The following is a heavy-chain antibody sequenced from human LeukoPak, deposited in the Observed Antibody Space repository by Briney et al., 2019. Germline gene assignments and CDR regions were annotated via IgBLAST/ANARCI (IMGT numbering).Heavy chain of an antibody. J-gene: IGHJ4*02. CDR1: GFTVSSNY. V-gene: IGHV3-53*01. D-gene: IGHD3-10*01. CDR2: IYSGGST. Sequence: GGSLRLSCAASGFTVSSNYMSWVRQAPGKGLEWVSVIYSGGSTYYADSVKGRFTISRDNAKNSLYLQMNSLRAEDTAVYYCARSGSGSYLAAPDYWGQGTLVTVSS. CDR3: ARSGSGSYLAAPDY.